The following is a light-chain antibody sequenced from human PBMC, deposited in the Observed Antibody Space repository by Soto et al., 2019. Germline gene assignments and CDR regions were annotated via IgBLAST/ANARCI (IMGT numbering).Light chain of an antibody. CDR1: QSVSSSY. CDR2: GAS. J-gene: IGKJ4*01. CDR3: QQYGSPGT. Sequence: EIVLTQSPGTLSLSPGERATLSCRASQSVSSSYLAWYQQKPGQAPRLLMYGASTRATGIPDRFSGSGSGTDFTLTISRLEPEDFAVYYCQQYGSPGTCGGGTKVEIK. V-gene: IGKV3-20*01.